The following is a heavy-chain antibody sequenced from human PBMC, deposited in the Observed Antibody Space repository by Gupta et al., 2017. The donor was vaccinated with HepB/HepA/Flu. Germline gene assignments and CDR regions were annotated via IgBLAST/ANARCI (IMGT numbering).Heavy chain of an antibody. CDR3: ARDPINGNYGVGWYYYYGMDV. Sequence: QVQLVESGGGLVKPGGSLSLSCAASGFTFSDVYMSWIRQAPGKGLEWVSYISSSGSPTYYADSGKGRLPISRDNAKNSRYLQMNSLRAEDTAVYYCARDPINGNYGVGWYYYYGMDVWGQGTTGTVS. D-gene: IGHD1-7*01. CDR2: ISSSGSPT. V-gene: IGHV3-11*01. CDR1: GFTFSDVY. J-gene: IGHJ6*02.